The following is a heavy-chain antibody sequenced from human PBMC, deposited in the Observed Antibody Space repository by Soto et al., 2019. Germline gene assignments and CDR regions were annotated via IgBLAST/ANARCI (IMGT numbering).Heavy chain of an antibody. CDR2: INHSGST. D-gene: IGHD3-10*01. Sequence: SETLCLTCAVYGVSFSGYYWIWLRQPQGKGLEWIGEINHSGSTNYNPSLKSRVTISVATSKNQFSLKLSSVTAADTAVYYCARGRRDFVYYYGSGSYSPYYYYGMDVWGQGTTVTVSS. CDR3: ARGRRDFVYYYGSGSYSPYYYYGMDV. CDR1: GVSFSGYY. J-gene: IGHJ6*02. V-gene: IGHV4-34*01.